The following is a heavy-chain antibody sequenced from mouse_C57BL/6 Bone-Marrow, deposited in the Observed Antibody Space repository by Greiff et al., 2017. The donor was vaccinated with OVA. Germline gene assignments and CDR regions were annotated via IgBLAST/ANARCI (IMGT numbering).Heavy chain of an antibody. CDR2: ISSGGDYI. V-gene: IGHV5S21*01. CDR3: ARHHYYGSSSGDFFAY. J-gene: IGHJ3*01. D-gene: IGHD1-1*01. CDR1: GFTFSSYA. Sequence: EVKLMESGEGLVKPGGSLKLSCAASGFTFSSYAMSWVRQTPEKRLEWVAYISSGGDYIYYADTVKGRFTISRDNARNTLYLQMSSLKSEDTAMYYCARHHYYGSSSGDFFAYWGQGTLVTVSA.